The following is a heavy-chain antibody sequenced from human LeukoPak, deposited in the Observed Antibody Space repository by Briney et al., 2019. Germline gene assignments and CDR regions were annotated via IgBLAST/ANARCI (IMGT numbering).Heavy chain of an antibody. D-gene: IGHD3-10*01. CDR2: IYPGDSDT. CDR3: ARQVTMVRGVIADAAYYYMDV. CDR1: GYSFTSYW. V-gene: IGHV5-51*01. Sequence: PGESLKISCKGSGYSFTSYWFGWVRQMPGKGLEWMGIIYPGDSDTRYSPSFQGQVTISADKSISTAYLQWSSLKASDTAMYYCARQVTMVRGVIADAAYYYMDVWGKGTTVTVSS. J-gene: IGHJ6*03.